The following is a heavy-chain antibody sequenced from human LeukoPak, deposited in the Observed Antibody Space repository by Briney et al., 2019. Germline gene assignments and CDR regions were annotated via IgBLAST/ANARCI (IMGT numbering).Heavy chain of an antibody. CDR2: VYPSAGTS. Sequence: GASVKVSCKASGYIFTSYYMHWVRQAPGQGLEWLGVVYPSAGTSDPAQRFRARITLSDDTSTSTAHMELRSLKSEDTAIYFCVREYHGGYFDFWGQGTLVTVSS. CDR3: VREYHGGYFDF. J-gene: IGHJ4*02. V-gene: IGHV1-46*03. D-gene: IGHD3-16*01. CDR1: GYIFTSYY.